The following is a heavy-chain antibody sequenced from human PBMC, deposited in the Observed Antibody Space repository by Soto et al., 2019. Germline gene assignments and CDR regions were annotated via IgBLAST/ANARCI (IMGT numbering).Heavy chain of an antibody. D-gene: IGHD4-17*01. CDR1: GFTFSSYA. J-gene: IGHJ4*02. Sequence: EVQLLESGGGLVQPGGSLRLSCAASGFTFSSYAMSWVRQAPGKGLGWVSAISGSGGSTHYADSVKGRFTISRDKSKNTLYLQMNSLRAEYTAVYYCSKDRDYGSDFDYWGEGALLIVSS. CDR2: ISGSGGST. CDR3: SKDRDYGSDFDY. V-gene: IGHV3-23*01.